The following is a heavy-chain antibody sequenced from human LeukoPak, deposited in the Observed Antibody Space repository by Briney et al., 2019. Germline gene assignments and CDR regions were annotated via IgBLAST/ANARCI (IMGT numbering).Heavy chain of an antibody. V-gene: IGHV3-33*01. CDR2: IGHDGTFQ. CDR1: GFPFSVYG. Sequence: PGGSLRLSCAASGFPFSVYGMHWVRQAPGRGLEWVAVIGHDGTFQRYADSVKGRFAVSRDNFKNTLYLQMNSLRAEDTAIYHCARDLTSSYLDNWGQGALVTVSS. D-gene: IGHD1-26*01. CDR3: ARDLTSSYLDN. J-gene: IGHJ4*02.